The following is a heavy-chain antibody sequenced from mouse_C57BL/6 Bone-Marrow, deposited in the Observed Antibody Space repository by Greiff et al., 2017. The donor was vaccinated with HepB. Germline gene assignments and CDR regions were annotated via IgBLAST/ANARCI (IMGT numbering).Heavy chain of an antibody. CDR3: AKGDGYGNYGTFAY. Sequence: EVKLQESGPELVKPGASVKISCKASGYSFTGYYMHWVKQSHGNILDWIGYIYPYNGVSSYNQKFKGKATLTVDKSSSTAYMELRSLTSEDSAVYYCAKGDGYGNYGTFAYWGQGTLVTVSA. V-gene: IGHV1-31*01. CDR1: GYSFTGYY. CDR2: IYPYNGVS. D-gene: IGHD2-10*02. J-gene: IGHJ3*01.